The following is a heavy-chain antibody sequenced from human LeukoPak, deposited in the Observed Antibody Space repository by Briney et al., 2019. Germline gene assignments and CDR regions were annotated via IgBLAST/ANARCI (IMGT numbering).Heavy chain of an antibody. CDR3: ARGYGDYAY. CDR2: ISSSSYI. J-gene: IGHJ4*02. D-gene: IGHD4-17*01. V-gene: IGHV3-21*01. Sequence: GGSLRLSCAASGFTFSSYTMNWVRQAPGKGLEWVSSISSSSYIYYADPVKGRSTLSRDNAKNSLYLQMSSLRAEDTAVYYCARGYGDYAYWGQGTLVTVSS. CDR1: GFTFSSYT.